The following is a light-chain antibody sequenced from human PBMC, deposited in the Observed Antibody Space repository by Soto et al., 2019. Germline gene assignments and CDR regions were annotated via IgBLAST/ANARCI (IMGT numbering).Light chain of an antibody. CDR3: QQYDNWPPFT. J-gene: IGKJ3*01. CDR2: AAS. V-gene: IGKV3-15*01. CDR1: QSVGSH. Sequence: EIEMTQSPASLSVSPGERATLSCRASQSVGSHLAWYQQKPGQAPKLLIYAASYRVTGIPPRFSGSGSGTDVTLPISSLQSADYAAYYYQQYDNWPPFTFGAGTKVDIK.